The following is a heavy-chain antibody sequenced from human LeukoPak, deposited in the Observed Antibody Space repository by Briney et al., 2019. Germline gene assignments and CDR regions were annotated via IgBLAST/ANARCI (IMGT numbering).Heavy chain of an antibody. J-gene: IGHJ4*02. V-gene: IGHV3-30*02. Sequence: GGSLRLSCSASGFTFSTYGMHWVCQAPDKGLDWVAFIRYDASNEYYTDSVKGRFTISRDNSKNTLYLQMNSLGVEDTAVYYCCGDFDYWGQGTLVTVSS. D-gene: IGHD2-21*01. CDR3: CGDFDY. CDR2: IRYDASNE. CDR1: GFTFSTYG.